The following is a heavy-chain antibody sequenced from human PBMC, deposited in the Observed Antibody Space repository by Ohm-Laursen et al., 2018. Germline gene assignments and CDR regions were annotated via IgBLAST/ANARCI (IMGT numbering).Heavy chain of an antibody. CDR1: GGSISSGFY. CDR2: ISHSGRT. CDR3: ARGYESSSRVTFGY. J-gene: IGHJ4*02. V-gene: IGHV4-38-2*02. D-gene: IGHD2-15*01. Sequence: GTLSLTCTVSGGSISSGFYWGWIRQPPGKGLEWIASISHSGRTYYNPSLKSRVTISVDTSKNQFSLKLTSVTAADTAVYFCARGYESSSRVTFGYWGQGTLVTVSS.